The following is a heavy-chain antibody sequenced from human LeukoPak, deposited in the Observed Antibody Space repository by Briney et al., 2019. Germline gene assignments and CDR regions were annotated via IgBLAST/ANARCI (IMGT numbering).Heavy chain of an antibody. V-gene: IGHV3-23*01. D-gene: IGHD3-22*01. J-gene: IGHJ3*02. CDR3: AKDLEPAITMIVVVITKGHDAFDI. Sequence: GGSLRLSCAASGFTFSTYGMNWVRQAPGKGLEWVSAVSGSGSTTYYARSVKGRFTVSRDNSKNTLYLQMNSLRAEDTAVYYCAKDLEPAITMIVVVITKGHDAFDIWGQGTMVTVSS. CDR1: GFTFSTYG. CDR2: VSGSGSTT.